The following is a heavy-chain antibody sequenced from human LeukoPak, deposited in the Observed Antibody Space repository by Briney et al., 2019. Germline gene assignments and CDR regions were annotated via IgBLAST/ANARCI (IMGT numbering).Heavy chain of an antibody. CDR2: IYYSGST. D-gene: IGHD6-6*01. V-gene: IGHV4-59*01. CDR1: GGSISSYY. Sequence: SETLSLTCTVSGGSISSYYWSWIRQPPGKGLEWIGYIYYSGSTNYNPPLKSRVTISVDKSKNQFYLKQSSVTAADTAVYYCARERVYGTEYSSQGGFDIWGQGTMVTVSS. CDR3: ARERVYGTEYSSQGGFDI. J-gene: IGHJ3*02.